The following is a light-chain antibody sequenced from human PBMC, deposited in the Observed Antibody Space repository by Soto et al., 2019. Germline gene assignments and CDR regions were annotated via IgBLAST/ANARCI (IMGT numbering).Light chain of an antibody. Sequence: VLTQSPGTLSLSTGESATLSFRASQTVSITYLTWYQQKPGQAPRLLIFGASKRATGIPDRFSGSGSGRDFTLTISGLEPEDFAVYNCQQDGSSGTFGQGTKVDI. CDR3: QQDGSSGT. CDR1: QTVSITY. V-gene: IGKV3-20*01. CDR2: GAS. J-gene: IGKJ1*01.